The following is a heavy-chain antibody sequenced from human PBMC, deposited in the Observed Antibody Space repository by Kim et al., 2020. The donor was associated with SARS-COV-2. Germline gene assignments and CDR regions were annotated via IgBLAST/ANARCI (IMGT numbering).Heavy chain of an antibody. V-gene: IGHV1-3*01. CDR2: INAGNGNT. Sequence: ASVKVSCKASGYTFTSYAMHWVRQAPGQRLEWMGWINAGNGNTKYSQKFQGRVTITRDTSASTAYMELSSLRSEDTAVYYCARGGLLWFGEFSGYGMDVWGQGTTVTVSS. J-gene: IGHJ6*02. CDR1: GYTFTSYA. CDR3: ARGGLLWFGEFSGYGMDV. D-gene: IGHD3-10*01.